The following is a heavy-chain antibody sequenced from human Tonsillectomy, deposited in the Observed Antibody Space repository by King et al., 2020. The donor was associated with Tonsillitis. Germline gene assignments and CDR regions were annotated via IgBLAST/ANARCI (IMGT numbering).Heavy chain of an antibody. CDR2: ISYDGSNK. Sequence: VQLVESGGGVVQPGRSLRLSCAASGFIFSSYAMHWVRQAPGKGLEGVAVISYDGSNKYYADSVKGRFTISRDNSKNTLYLQMNSLRAEDTAVYYCAIDSSSWSEKKLFVYWGQGTLVTVSS. CDR1: GFIFSSYA. J-gene: IGHJ4*02. D-gene: IGHD6-13*01. V-gene: IGHV3-30*04. CDR3: AIDSSSWSEKKLFVY.